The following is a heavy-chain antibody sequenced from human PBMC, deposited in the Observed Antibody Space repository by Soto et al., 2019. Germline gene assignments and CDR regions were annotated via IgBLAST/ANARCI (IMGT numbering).Heavy chain of an antibody. Sequence: PSXTLSLTCTVSGGSISSGGYYCSWILQPPGKGLEWIGYIYYSGSTYYNPSLKSRVTISVDTSKNQFSLKLSSVIAADTAVYYCARVGGINWFDPWGQGTLVTVSS. CDR2: IYYSGST. CDR1: GGSISSGGYY. V-gene: IGHV4-31*03. D-gene: IGHD1-20*01. CDR3: ARVGGINWFDP. J-gene: IGHJ5*02.